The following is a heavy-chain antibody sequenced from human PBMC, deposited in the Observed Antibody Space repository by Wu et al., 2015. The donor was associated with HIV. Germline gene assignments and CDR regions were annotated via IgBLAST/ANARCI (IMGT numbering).Heavy chain of an antibody. D-gene: IGHD5-12*01. CDR3: ARAPSGYLKRYYFDY. CDR1: GYTFTTYS. V-gene: IGHV1-46*01. J-gene: IGHJ4*02. Sequence: QVQLVQSGTEVKEPGASVKISCKASGYTFTTYSIHWVRQAPGQGLEWVGTLNPSGGSTSYAQKFQGRVTMTRDTSTSTVYMELSSLRSEDTAVYYCARAPSGYLKRYYFDYWGQGTLVTVSS. CDR2: LNPSGGST.